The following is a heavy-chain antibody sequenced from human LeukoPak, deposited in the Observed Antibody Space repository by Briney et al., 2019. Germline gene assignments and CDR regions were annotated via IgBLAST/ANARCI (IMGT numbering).Heavy chain of an antibody. V-gene: IGHV3-23*01. CDR2: ISGSGGST. CDR1: GFTFSSYA. J-gene: IGHJ4*02. CDR3: AKTLSWDYDILTGYLDY. D-gene: IGHD3-9*01. Sequence: GGSLRLSCAASGFTFSSYAMSWVRQAPGKGLEWVSAISGSGGSTYYADSVKGRFTISRDNSKNTLYLQMNSLRAEDTAVYYCAKTLSWDYDILTGYLDYWGQGTLVTVSS.